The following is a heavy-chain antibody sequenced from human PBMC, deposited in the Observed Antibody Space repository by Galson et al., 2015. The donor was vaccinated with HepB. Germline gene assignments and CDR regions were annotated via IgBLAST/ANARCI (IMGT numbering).Heavy chain of an antibody. V-gene: IGHV1-69*06. CDR1: GATFSSHA. D-gene: IGHD6-6*01. CDR2: IVPIFGTA. J-gene: IGHJ6*02. CDR3: TRDVQQLVLGRQYYYYYGMDV. Sequence: SVKVSCKASGATFSSHAISWVRQAPGLGLQWMGGIVPIFGTANYAQKFQGRVTITADKSTSTVYMEVRSLSFEDTAVYYCTRDVQQLVLGRQYYYYYGMDVWGQGTTVTVSS.